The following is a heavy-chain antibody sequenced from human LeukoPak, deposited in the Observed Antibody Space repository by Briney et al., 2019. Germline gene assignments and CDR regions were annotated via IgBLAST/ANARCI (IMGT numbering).Heavy chain of an antibody. CDR2: TSSSGSTI. CDR1: GFTFSSYA. V-gene: IGHV3-48*03. J-gene: IGHJ6*04. CDR3: AELGITMIGGV. Sequence: GGSLRLSCAASGFTFSSYAMSWVRQAPGKGLEWVSYTSSSGSTIYYADSVKGRFTISRDNAKNSLYLQMNSLRAEDTAVYYCAELGITMIGGVWGKGTTVTISS. D-gene: IGHD3-10*02.